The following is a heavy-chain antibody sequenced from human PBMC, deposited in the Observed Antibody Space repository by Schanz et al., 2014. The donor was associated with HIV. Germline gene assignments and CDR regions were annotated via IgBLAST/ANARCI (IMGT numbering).Heavy chain of an antibody. CDR2: IKQDGSEQ. CDR3: ATIPTMIFVGNFYSGLDV. Sequence: DVQLVESGGGLVQPGGSRRLSCAASGFIFSGYWMSWVRQAPGKGLEWVANIKQDGSEQQYVDSVKGRFTISRDNAKNSLFLQMNSLRVEDTAVYYCATIPTMIFVGNFYSGLDVWGRGTTVTVS. V-gene: IGHV3-7*01. D-gene: IGHD3-22*01. CDR1: GFIFSGYW. J-gene: IGHJ6*02.